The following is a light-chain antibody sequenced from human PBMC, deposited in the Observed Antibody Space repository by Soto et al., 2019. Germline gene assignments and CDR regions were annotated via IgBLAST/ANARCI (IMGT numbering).Light chain of an antibody. V-gene: IGKV1-12*01. Sequence: DIQLTQSPSSVSASVGDRVTITCRASQGISSWLAWYQQKPGKAPKLLIYAASSLQSAVPSRFSGSGSGTEFTLTINSLQSEDFAVYYCQRYNNWPLTFGGGTKVDIK. J-gene: IGKJ4*01. CDR3: QRYNNWPLT. CDR1: QGISSW. CDR2: AAS.